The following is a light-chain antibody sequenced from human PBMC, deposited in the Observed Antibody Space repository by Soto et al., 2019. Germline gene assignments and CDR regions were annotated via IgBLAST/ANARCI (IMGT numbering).Light chain of an antibody. CDR2: DVS. V-gene: IGLV2-11*01. CDR1: SSDVGGYNY. CDR3: CSYAGSYTYV. Sequence: QSALTQPRSVSGSPGQSVTVSCTGTSSDVGGYNYVSWYQQHPGKAPKVMIYDVSKRPSGVPDRFSGSKSGNTASLTIYGLQAEDEADYSCCSYAGSYTYVFGTGTKLTV. J-gene: IGLJ1*01.